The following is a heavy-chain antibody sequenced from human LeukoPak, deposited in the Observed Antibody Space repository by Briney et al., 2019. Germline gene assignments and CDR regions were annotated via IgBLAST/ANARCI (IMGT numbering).Heavy chain of an antibody. CDR1: GGSISTYF. D-gene: IGHD6-13*01. CDR2: VYYSGST. CDR3: ARVYSSTWDDAFDI. J-gene: IGHJ3*02. Sequence: PSETLSLTCTVSGGSISTYFWGWIRQPPGKGLEWIGYVYYSGSTNYNPSLKSRVTISVDTSKNQFSLRLNSVTAADTAVYYCARVYSSTWDDAFDIWGQGTMVTVSS. V-gene: IGHV4-59*08.